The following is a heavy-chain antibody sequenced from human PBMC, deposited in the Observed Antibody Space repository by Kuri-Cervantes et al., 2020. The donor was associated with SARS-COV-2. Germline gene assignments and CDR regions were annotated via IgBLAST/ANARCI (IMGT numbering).Heavy chain of an antibody. Sequence: GGSLRLSCAASGFIFNGYGMHWVRQAPGKGLEWVSRINPDGSYTNNADSVKGRFTLSRDNAKNMLFLQMNSLRAEDTAVYYCVRDGDHWNFDYWGQGTLVTVSS. V-gene: IGHV3-74*01. CDR3: VRDGDHWNFDY. CDR1: GFIFNGYG. CDR2: INPDGSYT. J-gene: IGHJ4*02. D-gene: IGHD1-1*01.